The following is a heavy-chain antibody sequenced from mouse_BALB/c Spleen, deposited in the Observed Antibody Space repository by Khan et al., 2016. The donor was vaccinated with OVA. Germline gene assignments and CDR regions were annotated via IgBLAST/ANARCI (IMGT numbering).Heavy chain of an antibody. Sequence: QVQLKESGAELVRPGASVTLSCKASGYTFTDYEMHWVKQTPVHGLEWIGAIDPEAGVTAYNQMFEGKATLTADKSSTTAYMELRSLTSEGSAVYYCTSRDYGSRYGFAYWGQGTLVTVSA. CDR3: TSRDYGSRYGFAY. CDR1: GYTFTDYE. V-gene: IGHV1-15*01. CDR2: IDPEAGVT. J-gene: IGHJ3*01. D-gene: IGHD1-1*01.